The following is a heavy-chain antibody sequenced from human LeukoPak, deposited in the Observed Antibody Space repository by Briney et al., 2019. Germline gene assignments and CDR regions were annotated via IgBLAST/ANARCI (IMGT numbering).Heavy chain of an antibody. V-gene: IGHV4-59*01. CDR2: IYYSGST. D-gene: IGHD6-13*01. CDR1: GGAISRYY. J-gene: IGHJ5*02. Sequence: SETLSLTCSVSGGAISRYYWSWIRQPPGKGLEWIGYIYYSGSTNYNPSLKSRVTISVDTSKSQFSLKLRSVTAADTAVYYCAGAAALTNWFDPWGQGTLVTVSS. CDR3: AGAAALTNWFDP.